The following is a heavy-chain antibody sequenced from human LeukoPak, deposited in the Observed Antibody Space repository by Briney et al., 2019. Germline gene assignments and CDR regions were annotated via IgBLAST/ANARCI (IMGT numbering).Heavy chain of an antibody. D-gene: IGHD3-10*01. J-gene: IGHJ6*03. CDR1: GGTFSSYA. V-gene: IGHV1-69*05. Sequence: GPSVNLSCKPSGGTFSSYAISWVRQAPGQGREWMGGIIPIFGTANYSQKLQGRVTITTGESTSTAYMELSSLRSEDTAVYYCARDLVGRRYYGSGSYGGYYYYYMDVWGKGTTVTVSS. CDR2: IIPIFGTA. CDR3: ARDLVGRRYYGSGSYGGYYYYYMDV.